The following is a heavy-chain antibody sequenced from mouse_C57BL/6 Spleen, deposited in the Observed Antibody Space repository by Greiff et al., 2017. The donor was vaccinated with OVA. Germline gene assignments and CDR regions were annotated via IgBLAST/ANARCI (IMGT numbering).Heavy chain of an antibody. CDR2: IRNKANNHAT. D-gene: IGHD2-4*01. J-gene: IGHJ1*03. CDR1: GFTFSDAW. CDR3: TSTPSYYDYARYFDV. Sequence: EVKVEESGGGLVQPGGSMKLSCAASGFTFSDAWMDWVRQSPEKGLEWVAEIRNKANNHATYYAESVKGRFTISRDDSKSSVYLQMNSLRAEDTGIYYCTSTPSYYDYARYFDVWGTGTTVTVSS. V-gene: IGHV6-6*01.